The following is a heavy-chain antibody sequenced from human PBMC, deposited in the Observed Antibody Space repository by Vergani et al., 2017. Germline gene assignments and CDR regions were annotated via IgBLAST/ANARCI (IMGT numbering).Heavy chain of an antibody. V-gene: IGHV3-23*01. J-gene: IGHJ3*02. CDR3: AKDLFPTTVTSDAFDI. D-gene: IGHD4-17*01. Sequence: EVQLLESGGNLIQPGGSLRLSCGASGFTFSSYAMTWVRLAPGKGLQWVSAISGSGGNTFYTDSVKGRFTISRDNSKDTLYLQMNSLRAEDTAVYYCAKDLFPTTVTSDAFDIWGQGTMVTVSS. CDR1: GFTFSSYA. CDR2: ISGSGGNT.